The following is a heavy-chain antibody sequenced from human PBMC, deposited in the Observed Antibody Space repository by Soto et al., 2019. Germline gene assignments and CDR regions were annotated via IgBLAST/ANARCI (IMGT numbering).Heavy chain of an antibody. CDR3: ARVPTGKYGVWNY. Sequence: EAQLVESGGGLVQPGGSLRLSCAASGFTFSSYWMHWVRQAPGKGLVWVSRINAGGRITAYADSVKGRFTISRDNAKNTLYLQMNSLRGDDTAVYYCARVPTGKYGVWNYWGQGTLVTVSS. V-gene: IGHV3-74*01. CDR2: INAGGRIT. D-gene: IGHD2-8*01. CDR1: GFTFSSYW. J-gene: IGHJ4*02.